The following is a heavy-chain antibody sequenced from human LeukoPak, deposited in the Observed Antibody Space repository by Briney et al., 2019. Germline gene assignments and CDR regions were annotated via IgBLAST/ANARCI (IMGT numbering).Heavy chain of an antibody. CDR2: INHSGST. J-gene: IGHJ4*02. V-gene: IGHV4-34*01. CDR3: ARKGLRLLDWLSEYFFDY. Sequence: SETLSLTCAVYGGSFSGYYWSWIRQPPGKGLEWIGEINHSGSTNYNPSLKSRVTISVDTSKNQFTLKLKSVTAADTAVYYCARKGLRLLDWLSEYFFDYWGQGTLVTVSS. CDR1: GGSFSGYY. D-gene: IGHD3-3*01.